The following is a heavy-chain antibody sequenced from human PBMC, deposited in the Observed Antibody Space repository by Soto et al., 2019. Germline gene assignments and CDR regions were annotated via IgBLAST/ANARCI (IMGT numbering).Heavy chain of an antibody. V-gene: IGHV3-15*07. D-gene: IGHD2-15*01. J-gene: IGHJ6*02. Sequence: EVQLVESGGGFIYPGGSLRLSCAASGLTISNAWMNWVRQAPGKGLEWVGRIKTNTEGGTTDYAAAVKGRFTVSRDQSKNTLYLQMNGLKTEDSAGYYCTTGSVEGVWGQGTTVTVSS. CDR1: GLTISNAW. CDR2: IKTNTEGGTT. CDR3: TTGSVEGV.